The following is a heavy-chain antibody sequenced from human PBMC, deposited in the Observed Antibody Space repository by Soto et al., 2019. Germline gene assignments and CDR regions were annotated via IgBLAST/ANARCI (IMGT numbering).Heavy chain of an antibody. CDR2: ISGVGGST. Sequence: VQLLESGGGLVQPGGSLRLSCVASGFTFSIYAMNWVRQAPGKGLEWVSTISGVGGSTYYADSMKGRFTISRDKSKHILYLQMSSRRAEDTAIYYWARHSDRKGGGSSTLDIWGQGPMVTVSS. V-gene: IGHV3-23*01. CDR1: GFTFSIYA. J-gene: IGHJ3*02. D-gene: IGHD5-18*01. CDR3: ARHSDRKGGGSSTLDI.